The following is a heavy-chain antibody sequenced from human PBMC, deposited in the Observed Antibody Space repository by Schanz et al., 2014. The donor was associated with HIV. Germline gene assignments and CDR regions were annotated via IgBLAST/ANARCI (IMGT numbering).Heavy chain of an antibody. V-gene: IGHV3-7*01. CDR1: GFTFSSYG. CDR3: ASTRERYSGATSGFDY. J-gene: IGHJ4*02. Sequence: VQLVESGGGVVQPGRSLRLSCAASGFTFSSYGMHWVRQAPGKGLEWVANIKQDESEKYYVDSVKGRFTISRDNAKKSLYLRMNSLRAEDTAVYYCASTRERYSGATSGFDYWGQGTLVTVSS. CDR2: IKQDESEK. D-gene: IGHD1-26*01.